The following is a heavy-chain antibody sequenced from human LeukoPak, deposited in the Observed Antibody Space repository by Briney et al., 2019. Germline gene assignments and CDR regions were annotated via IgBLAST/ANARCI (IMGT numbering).Heavy chain of an antibody. CDR1: GGSISSSFYH. Sequence: SETLSLTCTVSGGSISSSFYHWGWIRQPPGKGLEWIGSIHYSGNTYYNPSLKSRVTISVDTSKNQFSLRLTSVTAADTAVYYCATEANSGSIRRFDCWGQGTLITVSS. V-gene: IGHV4-39*01. CDR2: IHYSGNT. J-gene: IGHJ4*02. D-gene: IGHD3-10*01. CDR3: ATEANSGSIRRFDC.